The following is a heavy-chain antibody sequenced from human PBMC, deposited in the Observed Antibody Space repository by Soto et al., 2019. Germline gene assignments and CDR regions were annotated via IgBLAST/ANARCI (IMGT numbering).Heavy chain of an antibody. CDR3: ARTYYDILTGYYPSPYYYDY. J-gene: IGHJ4*02. CDR2: IDWDDDK. Sequence: SGPTLVNPTQTLTLTCTFSGFSLSTSGMCVSWIRQPPGKALEWLALIDWDDDKYYSTSLKTRLTISKDTSKNQVVLTMTNMDPVDTATYYCARTYYDILTGYYPSPYYYDYWGQGTLVTVSS. D-gene: IGHD3-9*01. V-gene: IGHV2-70*01. CDR1: GFSLSTSGMC.